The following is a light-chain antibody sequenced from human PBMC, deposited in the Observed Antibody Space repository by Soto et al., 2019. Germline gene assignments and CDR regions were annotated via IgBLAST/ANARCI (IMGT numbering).Light chain of an antibody. J-gene: IGKJ1*01. V-gene: IGKV3-20*01. Sequence: ENVLTQSPGTPSLSPGERATLSCRASQRVSSSYLAWYLQKPGQAPRLLIYDASTRATGIPARFSGSGSGTDFTLTISSMKSEDFAVYHCQPYYNWWTFGQGTKVDIK. CDR3: QPYYNWWT. CDR2: DAS. CDR1: QRVSSSY.